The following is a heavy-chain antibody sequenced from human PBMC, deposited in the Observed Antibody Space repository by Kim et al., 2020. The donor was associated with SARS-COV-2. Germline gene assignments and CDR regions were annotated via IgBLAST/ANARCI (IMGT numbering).Heavy chain of an antibody. D-gene: IGHD1-1*01. Sequence: YGGSFSDHYWSWIRQTPGKGLEWIGEIHSSGCSNYNPSLKSRVTISVDKSKKQFSLKLTSLTAADTAVYYCATRPRDGWFDPWGRGTLVTVSS. V-gene: IGHV4-34*01. J-gene: IGHJ5*02. CDR3: ATRPRDGWFDP. CDR2: IHSSGCS. CDR1: GGSFSDHY.